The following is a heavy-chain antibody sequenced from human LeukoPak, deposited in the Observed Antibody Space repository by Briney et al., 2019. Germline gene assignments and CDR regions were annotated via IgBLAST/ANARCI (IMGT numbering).Heavy chain of an antibody. Sequence: GGSLRLSCAPSGFTFSSFAMSWVRQAPGKGLEWVSAISGSGGSTYYADSVKGRFTISRDNSKNTLYLQMNSLRAEDTAVYYCAKGLGLLSYYGMDVWGQGTTVTVSS. J-gene: IGHJ6*02. CDR2: ISGSGGST. V-gene: IGHV3-23*01. CDR1: GFTFSSFA. D-gene: IGHD3-9*01. CDR3: AKGLGLLSYYGMDV.